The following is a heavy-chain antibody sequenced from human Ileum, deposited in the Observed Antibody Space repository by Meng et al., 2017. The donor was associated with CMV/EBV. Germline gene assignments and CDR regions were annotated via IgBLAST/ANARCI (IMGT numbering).Heavy chain of an antibody. CDR3: ATEYSASPGWFDP. CDR2: IYYSGST. V-gene: IGHV4-30-4*08. CDR1: GDSISSGDFY. J-gene: IGHJ5*02. D-gene: IGHD5-12*01. Sequence: RLEASGPGLVKPSQTLSFICTVSGDSISSGDFYWTWIRQSPGKGPEWIGYIYYSGSTYYNPSLKSRLTIALDTSKNQFSLRLTSVTDADTGVYYCATEYSASPGWFDPWGQGILVTVSS.